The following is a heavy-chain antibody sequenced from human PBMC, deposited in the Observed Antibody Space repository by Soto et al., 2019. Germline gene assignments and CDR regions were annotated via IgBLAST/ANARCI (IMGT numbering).Heavy chain of an antibody. J-gene: IGHJ4*02. Sequence: GGSLRLSCAASGFTFSSYGMHWVRQAPGKGLEWVAVIWYDGSNKYYADSVKGRFTISRDNSKNTLYLQMNSLRAEDTAVYYWAREGGTAAGPGGADQWGQGTLVPVSS. CDR1: GFTFSSYG. V-gene: IGHV3-33*01. CDR3: AREGGTAAGPGGADQ. CDR2: IWYDGSNK. D-gene: IGHD3-10*01.